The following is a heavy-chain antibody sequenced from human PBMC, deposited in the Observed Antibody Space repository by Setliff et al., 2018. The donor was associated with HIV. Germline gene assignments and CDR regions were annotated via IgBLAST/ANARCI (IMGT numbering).Heavy chain of an antibody. V-gene: IGHV5-51*01. CDR1: GYSFVNYW. D-gene: IGHD3-10*01. Sequence: PGESLKISCKASGYSFVNYWIGWVRQMPGKGLEWIGVIWPADSDTRYSPSFQGQVTISADRSITTAYLQWSSLRASDTAMYYCARAGSFDPYYYMDVWGKGTTVTVSS. J-gene: IGHJ6*03. CDR3: ARAGSFDPYYYMDV. CDR2: IWPADSDT.